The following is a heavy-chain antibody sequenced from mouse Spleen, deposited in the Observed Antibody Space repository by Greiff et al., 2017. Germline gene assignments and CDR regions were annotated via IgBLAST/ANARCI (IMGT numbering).Heavy chain of an antibody. Sequence: QVQLKQPGAELVKPGASVKLSCKASGYTFTSYWMHWVKQRPGQGLEWIGMIHPNSGSTNYNEKFKSKATLTVDKSSSTAYMQLSSLTSEDSAVYYCARRASNWAYFDYWGQGTTLTVSS. CDR2: IHPNSGST. CDR1: GYTFTSYW. CDR3: ARRASNWAYFDY. J-gene: IGHJ2*01. V-gene: IGHV1-64*01. D-gene: IGHD4-1*01.